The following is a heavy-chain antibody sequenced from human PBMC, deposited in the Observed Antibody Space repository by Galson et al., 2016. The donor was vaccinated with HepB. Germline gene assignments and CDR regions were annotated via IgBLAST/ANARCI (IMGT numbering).Heavy chain of an antibody. CDR1: GFIVSSND. D-gene: IGHD5-24*01. CDR2: MSDSGGST. V-gene: IGHV3-53*05. Sequence: SLRLSCAASGFIVSSNDMSWVRQAPGKGLEWVSAMSDSGGSTYYADSVKGRFTISRDNSKNTLYLQMNSLRAEDTAVYYCARAPLEMATIQRGYFDYWGQGTLVTVSS. J-gene: IGHJ4*02. CDR3: ARAPLEMATIQRGYFDY.